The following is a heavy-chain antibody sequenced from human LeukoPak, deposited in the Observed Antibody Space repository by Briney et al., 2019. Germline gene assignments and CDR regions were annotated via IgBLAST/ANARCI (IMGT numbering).Heavy chain of an antibody. J-gene: IGHJ6*03. CDR2: IYYSGST. Sequence: SETLSLTCTVSGGSISSSSYYWGWIRQPPGKGLEWIGSIYYSGSTYYNPSLKSRVTISVDTSKNQFSLKLSSVTAADTAVYYCASIFRSWPTYYYYMDVWGKGTTVTVSS. V-gene: IGHV4-39*07. CDR3: ASIFRSWPTYYYYMDV. D-gene: IGHD6-13*01. CDR1: GGSISSSSYY.